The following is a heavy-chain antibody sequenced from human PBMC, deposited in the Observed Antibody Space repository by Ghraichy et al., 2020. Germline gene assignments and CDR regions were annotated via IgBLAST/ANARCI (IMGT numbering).Heavy chain of an antibody. CDR1: GFTFSSYS. J-gene: IGHJ2*01. Sequence: LSLTCAASGFTFSSYSMNWVRQAPGKGLEWVSYISSSSNTIYYADSVKGRFTISRDNAKNSLYLQMNSLRDEDTAVYYCARDLHDILTGYTWYFDLWGRGTLVTVSS. D-gene: IGHD3-9*01. CDR3: ARDLHDILTGYTWYFDL. V-gene: IGHV3-48*02. CDR2: ISSSSNTI.